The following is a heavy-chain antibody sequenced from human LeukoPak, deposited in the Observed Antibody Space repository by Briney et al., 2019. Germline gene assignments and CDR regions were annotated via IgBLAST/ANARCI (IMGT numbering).Heavy chain of an antibody. CDR2: IYPADSDT. V-gene: IGHV5-51*01. J-gene: IGHJ3*02. D-gene: IGHD3-10*01. CDR1: GYSFTTFW. CDR3: ARPAGVGWFGELSAFDI. Sequence: AGESLKISCKASGYSFTTFWIGWVRQMPGKGLEWMGIIYPADSDTRYSPSYSPSFQGQVTISADKSISTAYLQWSSLKASDTAMYYCARPAGVGWFGELSAFDIWGQGTMVTVSS.